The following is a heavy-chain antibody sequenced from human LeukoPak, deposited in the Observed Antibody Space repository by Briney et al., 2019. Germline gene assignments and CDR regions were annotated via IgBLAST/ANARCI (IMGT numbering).Heavy chain of an antibody. CDR1: GFTFSTYA. CDR2: ISGSGDST. Sequence: PGGSLKLSCAASGFTFSTYAVNWVRQAPGKGLEWVSTISGSGDSTYYADSVKGRFTISRDNSKDTLYLQMSSVRVDDTAVYYCARVYCSSTSCYSHLAAFDIWGQGTMVTVSS. D-gene: IGHD2-2*02. V-gene: IGHV3-23*01. CDR3: ARVYCSSTSCYSHLAAFDI. J-gene: IGHJ3*02.